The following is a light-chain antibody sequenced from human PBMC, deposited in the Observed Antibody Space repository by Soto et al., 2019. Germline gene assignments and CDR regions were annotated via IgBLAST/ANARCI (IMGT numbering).Light chain of an antibody. CDR3: QQYHDFQYT. CDR1: QSKGSG. V-gene: IGKV1-5*03. CDR2: KAT. Sequence: DFQMTQSPSTLSASVGDGVTITCRASQSKGSGLAWYQQQPGKAPKLLIYKATNLQRGVSSRFSGSGSGTDFTLTNSSLQPADSATYYCQQYHDFQYTFGQGTKLEI. J-gene: IGKJ2*01.